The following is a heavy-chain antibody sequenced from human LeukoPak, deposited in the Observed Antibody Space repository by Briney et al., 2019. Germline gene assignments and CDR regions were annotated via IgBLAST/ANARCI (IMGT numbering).Heavy chain of an antibody. Sequence: GESLKISCKASGYSFSLSWLAWVRQLPGKGLEWMGSIYPDVSDPRYSPSSQGQVTISADKSISTAYVQWSGLEASNTGMYYCVRGGRDGHRYYDFLGQGTLLGVSS. CDR3: VRGGRDGHRYYDF. D-gene: IGHD5-24*01. V-gene: IGHV5-51*01. CDR1: GYSFSLSW. J-gene: IGHJ4*02. CDR2: IYPDVSDP.